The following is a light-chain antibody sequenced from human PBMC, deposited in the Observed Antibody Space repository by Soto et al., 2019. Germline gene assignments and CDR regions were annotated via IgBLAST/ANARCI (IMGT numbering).Light chain of an antibody. CDR3: QSFDSSLSAYV. CDR2: GNN. Sequence: QSVLTQPPSVSGAPGQRVTISCTGSSSNIGAGHDVHWYQQLPGTAPRLLIYGNNNRPSGVPDRFSASKSGTSASLAITGLQAEDEADFYCQSFDSSLSAYVFGTGTKLTVL. CDR1: SSNIGAGHD. J-gene: IGLJ1*01. V-gene: IGLV1-40*01.